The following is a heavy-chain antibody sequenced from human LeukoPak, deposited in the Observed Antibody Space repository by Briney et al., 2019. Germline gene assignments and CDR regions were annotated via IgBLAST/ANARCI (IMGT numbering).Heavy chain of an antibody. Sequence: GGSLRLSCVASGFTFSDYFMSWIRQAPGKGLGWLSFINSAGDNIYYADSVKGRFTISRDNAKKTLYLEMNSLRMEDTAIYYCATSRVFDHWGQGTLVTVSS. J-gene: IGHJ4*02. CDR3: ATSRVFDH. V-gene: IGHV3-11*04. CDR1: GFTFSDYF. CDR2: INSAGDNI.